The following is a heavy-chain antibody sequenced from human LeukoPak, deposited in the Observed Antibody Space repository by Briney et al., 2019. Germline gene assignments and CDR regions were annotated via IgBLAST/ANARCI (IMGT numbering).Heavy chain of an antibody. D-gene: IGHD3-9*01. Sequence: SETLSLTCAVYGGSFSGYYWSWIRQPPGKGLEWIGEINHSGSTNYNPSLKSRVTISVDTSKNQFSLKLSSVTAADTAVYYCARVLRYFDWLIDYWGQGTLVTVSS. V-gene: IGHV4-34*01. J-gene: IGHJ4*02. CDR3: ARVLRYFDWLIDY. CDR1: GGSFSGYY. CDR2: INHSGST.